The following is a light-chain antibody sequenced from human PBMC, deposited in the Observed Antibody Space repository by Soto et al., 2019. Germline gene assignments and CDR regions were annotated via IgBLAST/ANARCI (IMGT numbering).Light chain of an antibody. CDR1: QSISSN. CDR2: DAS. V-gene: IGKV3-15*01. Sequence: EIGMTQSPATLSVPGVEGATLSCRASQSISSNLAWYQQKPGQAPRLVIFDASTRATGIPDRFTGRGSGTEFTLTISSLQSEDSAVYFCQQYNDWPPITFGGGTRLEIK. CDR3: QQYNDWPPIT. J-gene: IGKJ5*01.